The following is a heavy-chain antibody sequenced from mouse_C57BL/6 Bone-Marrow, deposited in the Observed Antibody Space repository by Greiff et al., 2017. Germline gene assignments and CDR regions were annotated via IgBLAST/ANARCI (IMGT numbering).Heavy chain of an antibody. CDR2: IDPETGGT. CDR1: GYTFTDYE. D-gene: IGHD2-1*01. Sequence: VQLQQSGAELVRPGASVTLSCKASGYTFTDYEMHWVKQTPVHGLEWIGAIDPETGGTAYNQKFKGKAILTADKSSSTAYMELRSLTSEDSAVYYCTRSPYCNFYFDYWGQGTTLTVSS. V-gene: IGHV1-15*01. J-gene: IGHJ2*01. CDR3: TRSPYCNFYFDY.